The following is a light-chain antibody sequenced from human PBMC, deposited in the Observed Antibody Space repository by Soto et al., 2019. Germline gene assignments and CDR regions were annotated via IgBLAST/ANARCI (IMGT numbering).Light chain of an antibody. Sequence: DIQMTQSPSTLSASVGDRVTITCRASQSISSWLAWYQQKPGKAPKFLIYKASNLEDGVPSRFSGCGSETEFTLTISGLQPDDFATYYCQQYKTYPLTFGGGTRVEIK. V-gene: IGKV1-5*03. CDR1: QSISSW. CDR3: QQYKTYPLT. J-gene: IGKJ4*01. CDR2: KAS.